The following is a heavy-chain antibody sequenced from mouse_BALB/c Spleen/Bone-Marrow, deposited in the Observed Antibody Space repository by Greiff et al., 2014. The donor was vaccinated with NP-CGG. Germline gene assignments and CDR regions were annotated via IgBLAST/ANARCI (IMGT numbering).Heavy chain of an antibody. J-gene: IGHJ3*01. CDR2: INPNSGGT. D-gene: IGHD2-4*01. CDR3: SRAGKYDYDVGSWVVY. Sequence: VQLQQSGPELVKPGASVKIPCKASGYTFTDYNMDWVKQSHGKSLEWIGDINPNSGGTIYNQKFKGKATLTVDKSSSTAYMELRSLTSEDTAVYYWSRAGKYDYDVGSWVVYWGQGTLVTVSA. CDR1: GYTFTDYN. V-gene: IGHV1-18*01.